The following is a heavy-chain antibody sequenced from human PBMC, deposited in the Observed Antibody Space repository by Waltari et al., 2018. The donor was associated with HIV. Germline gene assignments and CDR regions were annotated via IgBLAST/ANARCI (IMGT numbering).Heavy chain of an antibody. CDR2: IIPILGIA. CDR3: ARGRGLRYFDWLLSPFDY. Sequence: QVQLVQSGAEVKKPGSSVKVSCKASGGTFSSYAISWVRQAPGQGLEWMGRIIPILGIANYAQKFQGRVTITADKSTSTAYMELSSLRSEDTAVYYCARGRGLRYFDWLLSPFDYWGQGTLVTVSS. V-gene: IGHV1-69*04. J-gene: IGHJ4*02. D-gene: IGHD3-9*01. CDR1: GGTFSSYA.